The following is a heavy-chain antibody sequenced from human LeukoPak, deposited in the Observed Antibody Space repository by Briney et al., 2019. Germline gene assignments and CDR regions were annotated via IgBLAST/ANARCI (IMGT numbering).Heavy chain of an antibody. CDR3: ARETYPTDKTGKMATNTNEY. J-gene: IGHJ4*02. Sequence: GASVKVSCKASGYTFTSYGISWVRQAPGQGLEWMGWINPNSGGTNYAQKFQGRVTMTRDTSISTAYMELSRLRSDDTAVYYCARETYPTDKTGKMATNTNEYWGQGTLVTVSS. D-gene: IGHD5-24*01. V-gene: IGHV1-2*02. CDR2: INPNSGGT. CDR1: GYTFTSYG.